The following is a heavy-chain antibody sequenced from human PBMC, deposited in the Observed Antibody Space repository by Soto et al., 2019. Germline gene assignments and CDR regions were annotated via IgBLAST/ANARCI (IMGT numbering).Heavy chain of an antibody. D-gene: IGHD6-13*01. V-gene: IGHV4-34*01. CDR1: GGSFSGYY. J-gene: IGHJ4*02. CDR2: INHSGST. CDR3: ARLNSSSWHKTVYYFDY. Sequence: SETLSLTCAVYGGSFSGYYWSWIRQPPGKGLEWIGEINHSGSTNYNPSLKSRVTISVDTSKNQFSLKLSSVTAADTAVYYCARLNSSSWHKTVYYFDYWGQGTLVTVSS.